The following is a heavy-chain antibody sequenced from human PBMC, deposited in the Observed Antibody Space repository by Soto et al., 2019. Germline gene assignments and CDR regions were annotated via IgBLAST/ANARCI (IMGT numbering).Heavy chain of an antibody. J-gene: IGHJ5*02. V-gene: IGHV4-34*01. CDR1: GGSFSGYY. CDR2: INHSGST. D-gene: IGHD5-12*01. CDR3: ALRPDWFDP. Sequence: QVQLQQWGAGLLKPSETLSLTCAVYGGSFSGYYWSWIRQPPGKGLEWIGEINHSGSTNYNPSLKXRXTXXVDTSKNQFSLKLSSVTAADTAVYYCALRPDWFDPWGQGTLVTVSS.